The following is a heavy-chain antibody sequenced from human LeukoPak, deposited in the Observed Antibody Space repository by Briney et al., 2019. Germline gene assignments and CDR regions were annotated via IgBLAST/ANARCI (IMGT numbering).Heavy chain of an antibody. CDR3: AREAFWSGYPYWYFDL. CDR2: IYTSGST. J-gene: IGHJ2*01. Sequence: PSETLSLTCSVSGGSMSSGSYYWSWIRQPAGKGLEWIGRIYTSGSTDYNPSLKSRVTISVDTSKNQFSLELTSVTPEDTAVYYCAREAFWSGYPYWYFDLWGRGTLVTVSS. CDR1: GGSMSSGSYY. D-gene: IGHD3-3*01. V-gene: IGHV4-61*02.